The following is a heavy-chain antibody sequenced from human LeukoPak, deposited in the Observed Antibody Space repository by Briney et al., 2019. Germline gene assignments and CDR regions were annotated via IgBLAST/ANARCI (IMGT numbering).Heavy chain of an antibody. CDR2: IYYSGST. J-gene: IGHJ3*02. Sequence: SETLSLTCTVSGGSISSGDYYWSWIRQPPGKGLEWIGYIYYSGSTYYNPSLKSRVTISVDTSKNQFSLKLSSVTAADTAVYYCARDRGVAAAGDAFDIWGQGTMVTVSS. V-gene: IGHV4-30-4*02. D-gene: IGHD6-13*01. CDR1: GGSISSGDYY. CDR3: ARDRGVAAAGDAFDI.